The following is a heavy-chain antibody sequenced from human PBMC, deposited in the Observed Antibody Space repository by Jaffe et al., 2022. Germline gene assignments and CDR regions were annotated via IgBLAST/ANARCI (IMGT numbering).Heavy chain of an antibody. V-gene: IGHV4-61*01. J-gene: IGHJ4*02. CDR3: AGSERRLHLGETLLDY. D-gene: IGHD3-16*01. CDR1: GGSVSSGSYY. CDR2: IYYSGST. Sequence: QVQLQESGPGLVKPSETLSLTCTVSGGSVSSGSYYWSWIRQPPGKGLEWIGYIYYSGSTNYNPSLKSRVTISVDTSKNQFSLKLSSVTAADTAVYYCAGSERRLHLGETLLDYWGQGTLVTVSS.